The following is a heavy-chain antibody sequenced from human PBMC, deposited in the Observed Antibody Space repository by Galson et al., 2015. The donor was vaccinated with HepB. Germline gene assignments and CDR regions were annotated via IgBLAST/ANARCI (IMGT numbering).Heavy chain of an antibody. CDR1: GYTFISYA. J-gene: IGHJ5*02. D-gene: IGHD6-6*01. Sequence: SVKVSCKGSGYTFISYAITWVRQAPGQGLEWMGWISAYNGNTNYAQKLQGRVTMTTDTSTSTAYMELRSLTSDDTAVYYCASRNFEYTSSSIRFDPWGQGTLVTVSS. CDR3: ASRNFEYTSSSIRFDP. V-gene: IGHV1-18*01. CDR2: ISAYNGNT.